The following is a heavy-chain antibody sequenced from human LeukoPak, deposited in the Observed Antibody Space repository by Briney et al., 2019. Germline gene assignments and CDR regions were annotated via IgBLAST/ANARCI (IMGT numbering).Heavy chain of an antibody. Sequence: SETLSLTYTVSGGSFSSYYWSWIRQPAGKGLEWIGRMYSSGSTNYNPSLKSRVTMSVDTSKNQLSLKLTSVTAADTAVYYCARLVVDFWSGYYPGYMDVWGKGTTVTVSS. D-gene: IGHD3-3*01. V-gene: IGHV4-4*07. CDR1: GGSFSSYY. CDR3: ARLVVDFWSGYYPGYMDV. CDR2: MYSSGST. J-gene: IGHJ6*03.